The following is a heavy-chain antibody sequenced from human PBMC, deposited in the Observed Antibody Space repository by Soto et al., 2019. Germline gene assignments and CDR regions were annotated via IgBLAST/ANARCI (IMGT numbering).Heavy chain of an antibody. CDR2: IIPSFGTA. Sequence: QVQLVQSGAEVKKPGSSVKVSCKASGGTFSSYAITWVRQAPGQGLEWMARIIPSFGTANYNQKFQGRVTITADESTRIANRELSRLISDDTAVYYCARNEYSTPFYYDGMDVWGQGTTVTVSS. CDR3: ARNEYSTPFYYDGMDV. J-gene: IGHJ6*02. CDR1: GGTFSSYA. V-gene: IGHV1-69*01. D-gene: IGHD6-6*01.